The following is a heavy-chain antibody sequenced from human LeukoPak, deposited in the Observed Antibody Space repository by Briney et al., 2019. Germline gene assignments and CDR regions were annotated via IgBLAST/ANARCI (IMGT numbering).Heavy chain of an antibody. Sequence: GASVTVSCKASGYTFTGYYMHWVRQAPGQGLEWMGWMNPNSGGTNYAQKFQGRVTMTRDTSISTAYMELSRLRSDDTAVYYCARAPMLEMATIFRFDYWGQGTLVTVSS. CDR1: GYTFTGYY. J-gene: IGHJ4*02. V-gene: IGHV1-2*02. CDR3: ARAPMLEMATIFRFDY. CDR2: MNPNSGGT. D-gene: IGHD5-24*01.